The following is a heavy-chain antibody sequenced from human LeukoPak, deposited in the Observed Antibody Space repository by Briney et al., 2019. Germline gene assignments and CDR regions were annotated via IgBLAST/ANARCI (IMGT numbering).Heavy chain of an antibody. CDR1: GYTLTELS. J-gene: IGHJ4*02. CDR2: FDPEDGET. Sequence: SVKVSCKVSGYTLTELSMHWVRQAPGKGLEWMGGFDPEDGETIYAQKFQGRVTMTEDTSTDTAYMELSSLRSEDTAVYYCATVWAGSDPFEYWGQGTLVSVSS. V-gene: IGHV1-24*01. CDR3: ATVWAGSDPFEY. D-gene: IGHD5-12*01.